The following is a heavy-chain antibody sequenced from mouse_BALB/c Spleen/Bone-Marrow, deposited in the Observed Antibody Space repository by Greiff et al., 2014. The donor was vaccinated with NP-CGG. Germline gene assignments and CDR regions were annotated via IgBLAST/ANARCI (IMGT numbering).Heavy chain of an antibody. J-gene: IGHJ3*01. CDR1: GYAFTNYL. V-gene: IGHV1-54*01. Sequence: VQLQQSGAEVVRPGTSVKVSCKASGYAFTNYLIEWIKQRPGQGLEWIGLINPGSGGTNYTEKFKGKATLTADKSSSTAYMQLSSLTSDDSAVYFCARVLDRPFWGQGTLVTVSA. CDR3: ARVLDRPF. CDR2: INPGSGGT.